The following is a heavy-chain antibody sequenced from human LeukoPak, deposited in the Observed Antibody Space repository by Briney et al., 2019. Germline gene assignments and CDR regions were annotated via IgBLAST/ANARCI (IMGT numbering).Heavy chain of an antibody. Sequence: GGSLRLSCAASGFIFSTYTMNWARKAPGKGLEWVSSITSGSTYISYADSLKGRFTVSRDNARNSLYLQMNSLRDEDTAVYYCARDACSSTSCFRDSWGQGTLVTVSS. J-gene: IGHJ4*02. CDR2: ITSGSTYI. V-gene: IGHV3-21*01. D-gene: IGHD2-2*01. CDR1: GFIFSTYT. CDR3: ARDACSSTSCFRDS.